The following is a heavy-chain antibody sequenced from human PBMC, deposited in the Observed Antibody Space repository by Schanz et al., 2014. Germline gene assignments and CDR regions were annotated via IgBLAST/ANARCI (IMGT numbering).Heavy chain of an antibody. D-gene: IGHD3-9*01. V-gene: IGHV3-48*01. CDR1: GFTLSSYA. CDR2: IDGKSTTV. J-gene: IGHJ4*02. CDR3: AKQIHYDILTVTRN. Sequence: VQLVESGGGVVQPGRSLRLSCAAYGFTLSSYAMHWVRQAPGKGLEWVSYIDGKSTTVYYADSVKGRFTISRDNSKNILYLQMNSLRAEDTAVYYCAKQIHYDILTVTRNWGQGTLVTVSS.